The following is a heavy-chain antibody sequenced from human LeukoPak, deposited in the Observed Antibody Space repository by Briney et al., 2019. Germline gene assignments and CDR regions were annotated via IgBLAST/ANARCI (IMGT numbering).Heavy chain of an antibody. CDR2: ISSSSSSI. CDR1: GFTFSSCS. V-gene: IGHV3-21*01. J-gene: IGHJ4*02. Sequence: PGGSLRLSCAASGFTFSSCSMNWVRQAPGKGLEWVSSISSSSSSIYYADSVKGRFTISRDNAKNSLYLQMNGLRAEDTAVYYCARGPLPDYWGQGTLVTVSS. CDR3: ARGPLPDY.